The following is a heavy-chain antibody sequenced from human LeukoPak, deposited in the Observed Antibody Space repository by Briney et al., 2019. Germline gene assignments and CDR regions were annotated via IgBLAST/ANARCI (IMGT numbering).Heavy chain of an antibody. V-gene: IGHV4-31*03. Sequence: SETLSLTCTVSGGSISSGGYYWSWIRQHPGKGLEWIGYIYYSGSTYYNPCLKSRVTISVDTSKNQFSLKLSSVTAADTAVYYCARVKKGYDSSGYYHSANWFDPWGEGTLVTVSS. CDR1: GGSISSGGYY. J-gene: IGHJ5*02. CDR2: IYYSGST. CDR3: ARVKKGYDSSGYYHSANWFDP. D-gene: IGHD3-22*01.